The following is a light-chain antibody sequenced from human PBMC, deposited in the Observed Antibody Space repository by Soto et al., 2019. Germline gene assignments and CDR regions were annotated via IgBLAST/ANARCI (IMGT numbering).Light chain of an antibody. Sequence: VLTEPPSASGTPGQRVTISCSGSSSNIGSNYVYWYQQLPGTAPKLLIYRNNQRPSGVPDRFSGSKSGTSASLAISGLRSEDEADYYCAAWDDSLSGLVFGGGTKLTVL. V-gene: IGLV1-47*01. CDR2: RNN. J-gene: IGLJ3*02. CDR1: SSNIGSNY. CDR3: AAWDDSLSGLV.